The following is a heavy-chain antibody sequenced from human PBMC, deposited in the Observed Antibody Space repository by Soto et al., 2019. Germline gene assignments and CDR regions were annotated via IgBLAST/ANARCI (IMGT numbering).Heavy chain of an antibody. D-gene: IGHD3-10*01. CDR3: ARDRVPGVSGSHDAFDI. CDR1: GFTFSSYS. Sequence: LSLTCAASGFTFSSYSMNWVRQAPGKGLEWVSSISSSSSYIYYADSVKGRFTISRDNAKNSLYLQMNSLRAEDTAVYYCARDRVPGVSGSHDAFDIWGQGTMVTVSS. J-gene: IGHJ3*02. CDR2: ISSSSSYI. V-gene: IGHV3-21*01.